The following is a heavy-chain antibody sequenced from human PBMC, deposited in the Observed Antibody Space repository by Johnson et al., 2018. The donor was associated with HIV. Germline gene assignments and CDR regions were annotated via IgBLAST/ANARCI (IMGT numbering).Heavy chain of an antibody. CDR1: GFTFNSYG. V-gene: IGHV3-30*03. Sequence: QVQLVESGGGVVQPGRSLRLSCAASGFTFNSYGMHWVRQAPGKGLEWVAFISYDGSNKYYADSVKGRFTISRDNSKNTLYLQMNSLRAEDTAVYYCAREDQPRVVRSTFDIWGQGTMVTVSS. D-gene: IGHD2-15*01. J-gene: IGHJ3*02. CDR3: AREDQPRVVRSTFDI. CDR2: ISYDGSNK.